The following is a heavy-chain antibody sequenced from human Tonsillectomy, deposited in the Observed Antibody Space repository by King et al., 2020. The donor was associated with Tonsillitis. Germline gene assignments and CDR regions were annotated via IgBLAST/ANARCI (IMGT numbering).Heavy chain of an antibody. CDR1: GYTFTSYG. CDR3: ATTRQSSSSFTDYFDY. D-gene: IGHD6-13*01. CDR2: ISTYSGNT. J-gene: IGHJ4*02. Sequence: VQLVQSGAEVKKPGASVKVSCKASGYTFTSYGISWVRQAPGQGLEWMGWISTYSGNTNYAQKLQGRVTITTDTSTCTAHMELRSLRSDDTAMYYCATTRQSSSSFTDYFDYWGQGTLVTVSS. V-gene: IGHV1-18*04.